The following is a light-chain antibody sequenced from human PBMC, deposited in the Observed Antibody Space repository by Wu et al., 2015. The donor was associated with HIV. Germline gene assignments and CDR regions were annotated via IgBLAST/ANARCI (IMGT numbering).Light chain of an antibody. CDR2: GSS. Sequence: TQSPSTLSASVGDRVTITCRASQSVASTSLAWYQQKRGQPPRLLIYGSSLRAPGIPGRFSGGVSGTDFTLIINRVEPEDFALYFCQLYGNSPRYSFGQGTTLEIK. CDR3: QLYGNSPRYS. J-gene: IGKJ2*03. V-gene: IGKV3-20*01. CDR1: QSVASTS.